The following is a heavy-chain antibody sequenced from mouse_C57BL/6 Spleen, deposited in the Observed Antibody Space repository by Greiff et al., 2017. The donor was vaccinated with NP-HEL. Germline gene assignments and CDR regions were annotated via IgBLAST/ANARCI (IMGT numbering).Heavy chain of an antibody. J-gene: IGHJ2*01. CDR1: GYSFTGYY. D-gene: IGHD2-4*01. CDR2: INPSTGGT. CDR3: ARSPYDYDEDYFDY. V-gene: IGHV1-42*01. Sequence: VQLQQSGPELVKPGASVKISCKASGYSFTGYYMNWVKQSPEKSLEWIGEINPSTGGTTYNQKFKAKATLTVDKSSSTAYMQLKSLTSEDSAVYYCARSPYDYDEDYFDYWGQGTTLTVSS.